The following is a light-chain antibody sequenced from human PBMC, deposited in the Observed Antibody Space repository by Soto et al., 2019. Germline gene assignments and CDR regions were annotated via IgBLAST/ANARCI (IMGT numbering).Light chain of an antibody. J-gene: IGLJ1*01. V-gene: IGLV2-11*01. CDR2: DVT. Sequence: QSVLTQPRSVSGSPGQSVTISCTGTSSDFGGYNYVSWYQQHPGKAPKLMIYDVTKRPSGVPDRFSGSKSGNTASLTFSGLQAEDEADYYCCSFSGSPYVFGSGTKVTVL. CDR1: SSDFGGYNY. CDR3: CSFSGSPYV.